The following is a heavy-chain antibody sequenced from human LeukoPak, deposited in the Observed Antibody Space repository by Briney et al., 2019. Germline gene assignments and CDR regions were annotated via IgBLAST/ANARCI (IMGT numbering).Heavy chain of an antibody. CDR3: AREGDVWGSYRYYAFDI. D-gene: IGHD3-16*02. V-gene: IGHV1-2*02. CDR2: INPNSGGT. Sequence: ASVKVSCKASGYTFTGYYMHWVRQAPGQGREWMGWINPNSGGTNYAQKFQGRVTMTRDTSISTAYMELSRLRSDDAAVYYCAREGDVWGSYRYYAFDIWGQGTMVTVSS. CDR1: GYTFTGYY. J-gene: IGHJ3*02.